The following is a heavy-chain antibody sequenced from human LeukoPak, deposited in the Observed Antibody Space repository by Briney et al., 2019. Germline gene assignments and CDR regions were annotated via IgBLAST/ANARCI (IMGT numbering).Heavy chain of an antibody. D-gene: IGHD2-2*01. V-gene: IGHV1-2*02. Sequence: ASVKVSCKASGYTFTGYYMHWVRQAPGQGLGWMGWINPNSGGTNYAQKFQGRVTMTRDTSISTAYMELSRLRSDDTAVYYCATDYCSSTSCHVWGQGTLVTVSS. CDR1: GYTFTGYY. J-gene: IGHJ4*02. CDR3: ATDYCSSTSCHV. CDR2: INPNSGGT.